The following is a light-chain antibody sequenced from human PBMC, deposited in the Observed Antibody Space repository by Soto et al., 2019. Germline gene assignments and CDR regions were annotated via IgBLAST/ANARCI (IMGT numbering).Light chain of an antibody. CDR1: QSVSSNS. V-gene: IGKV3-20*01. Sequence: EIVLTQSPGTLSLSPGERATLSCRASQSVSSNSLAWFQQKPGQAPRLLIYGASSRAAGIPDRFSGSGSGTDVSLTISRLEPEDFVVYYCQQYGSSPRTFGQGTKVDIK. CDR2: GAS. CDR3: QQYGSSPRT. J-gene: IGKJ1*01.